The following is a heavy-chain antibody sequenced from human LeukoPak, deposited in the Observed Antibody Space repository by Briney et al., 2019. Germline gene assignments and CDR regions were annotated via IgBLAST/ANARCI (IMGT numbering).Heavy chain of an antibody. D-gene: IGHD3-10*01. J-gene: IGHJ4*02. CDR1: GDFITAYY. V-gene: IGHV4-59*12. CDR3: VRSADIWFGEGNFDY. CDR2: VYYSGST. Sequence: SETLSLTCTVYGDFITAYYWSWIRQPPGKGLEWIGYVYYSGSTEYNPSLMSRVTISVDTSKNQFSLNLSSVTAADTAVYYCVRSADIWFGEGNFDYWGQGTLVTVSS.